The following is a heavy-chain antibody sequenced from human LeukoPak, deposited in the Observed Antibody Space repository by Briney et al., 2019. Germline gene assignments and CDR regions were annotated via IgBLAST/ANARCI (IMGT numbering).Heavy chain of an antibody. J-gene: IGHJ3*02. CDR3: ARVGRGTTGAFDI. V-gene: IGHV3-53*01. Sequence: GGSLRLSCAASGFTFSSYAMSWVRQAPRKGLEWVSVIYSGGSTYYADSVKGRFTISRDNSKNTLYLQMNSLRAEDTAVYYCARVGRGTTGAFDIWGQGTMVTVSS. CDR1: GFTFSSYA. D-gene: IGHD1-14*01. CDR2: IYSGGST.